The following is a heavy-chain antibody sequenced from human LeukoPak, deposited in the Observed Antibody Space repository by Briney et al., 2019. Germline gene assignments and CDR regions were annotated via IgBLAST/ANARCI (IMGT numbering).Heavy chain of an antibody. D-gene: IGHD3-16*01. Sequence: GGSLRLSCAASGFTFSSYSMNWVRQAPGKGPEWVSSISSSSSYIYYADSVKGRFTISRDNAKNSLYLQMNSLRAEDTAVYYCAREVSRGFDYWGQGTLVTVSS. J-gene: IGHJ4*02. V-gene: IGHV3-21*01. CDR1: GFTFSSYS. CDR2: ISSSSSYI. CDR3: AREVSRGFDY.